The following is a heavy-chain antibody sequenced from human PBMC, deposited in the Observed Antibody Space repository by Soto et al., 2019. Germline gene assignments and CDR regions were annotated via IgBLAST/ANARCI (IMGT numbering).Heavy chain of an antibody. V-gene: IGHV5-51*01. CDR1: GYNFAGYW. D-gene: IGHD3-3*01. CDR2: IYPSDSDT. CDR3: ARGGVSTRTFDY. Sequence: PGESLKISCKGSGYNFAGYWIAWVRQMPGKGLELMGIIYPSDSDTRYRPSFLGQVTISADKSISSAYLQWSSLRASDTAMYYCARGGVSTRTFDYWGQGTPVTVSS. J-gene: IGHJ4*02.